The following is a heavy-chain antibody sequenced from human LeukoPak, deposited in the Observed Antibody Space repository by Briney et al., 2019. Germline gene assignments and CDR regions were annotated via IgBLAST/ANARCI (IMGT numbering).Heavy chain of an antibody. J-gene: IGHJ4*02. CDR2: IDWDDYK. V-gene: IGHV2-70*04. D-gene: IGHD6-13*01. CDR1: GFSLSTSGMR. Sequence: SGSALVKPTQTLTLTCSFSGFSLSTSGMRLSWIRQPPGKALEWLARIDWDDYKFYSTSLKPRLSISKDTSKNQMVLTMTNMDPVDTATYYCARMSGYTSSSWFTLDYWGQGILVTVSS. CDR3: ARMSGYTSSSWFTLDY.